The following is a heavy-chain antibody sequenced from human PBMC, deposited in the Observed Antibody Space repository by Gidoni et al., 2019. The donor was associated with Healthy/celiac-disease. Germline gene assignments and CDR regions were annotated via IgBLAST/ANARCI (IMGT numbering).Heavy chain of an antibody. Sequence: EVQLVESGGGLVKPGGSRRLAGAAAGFTFSSYSRNRVRQAPGKGLEWVSSISSSSSYIYYADSVKGRFTISRDNSKNSLYLQMNSLRAEDTAVYYCARVWMSDGSGSYYYYYYGMDVWGQGTTVTVSS. D-gene: IGHD3-10*01. J-gene: IGHJ6*02. CDR2: ISSSSSYI. CDR1: GFTFSSYS. V-gene: IGHV3-21*01. CDR3: ARVWMSDGSGSYYYYYYGMDV.